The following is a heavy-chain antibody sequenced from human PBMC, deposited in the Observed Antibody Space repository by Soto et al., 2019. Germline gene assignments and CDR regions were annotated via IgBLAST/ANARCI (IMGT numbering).Heavy chain of an antibody. CDR1: GYTFPTYG. Sequence: QVQLVQSGAEVKKPGASVRVSCRASGYTFPTYGIAWVRQAPGQGLEWMGWISVYNGFTHYAQKFRGRVTVTAETSTSTVSMELRSMTSDDTDVDECAREFECQSSIWPFDYWGQGTLVTVSS. J-gene: IGHJ4*02. D-gene: IGHD6-13*01. V-gene: IGHV1-18*01. CDR2: ISVYNGFT. CDR3: AREFECQSSIWPFDY.